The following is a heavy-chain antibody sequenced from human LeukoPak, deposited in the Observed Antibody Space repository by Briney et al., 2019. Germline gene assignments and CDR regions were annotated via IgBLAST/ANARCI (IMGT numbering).Heavy chain of an antibody. CDR2: IYHSGST. CDR3: ARESGSGWYYFDY. Sequence: NPSETLSLTCAVSGGSISSSNWWSWVRQPPGKGLEWIGEIYHSGSTNYNPSLKSRVTISVDKSKNQFSLKLSSVTAADTAVYYCARESGSGWYYFDYWGQGTLVTVSS. V-gene: IGHV4-4*02. D-gene: IGHD6-19*01. CDR1: GGSISSSNW. J-gene: IGHJ4*02.